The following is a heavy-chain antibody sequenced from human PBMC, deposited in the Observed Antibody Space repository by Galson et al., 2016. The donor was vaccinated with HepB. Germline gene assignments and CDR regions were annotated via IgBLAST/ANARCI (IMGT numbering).Heavy chain of an antibody. CDR3: ARDRSSGSGSFGY. J-gene: IGHJ4*02. D-gene: IGHD3-10*01. V-gene: IGHV4-34*01. CDR2: INHSGST. CDR1: GGSFSGYY. Sequence: ETLSLTCAVYGGSFSGYYWSWIRQPPGKGLEWIGEINHSGSTNYNPSLKSRVTISVDTSKNQFSLKLSSVTAADTAVYYCARDRSSGSGSFGYWGQGTLVTVSS.